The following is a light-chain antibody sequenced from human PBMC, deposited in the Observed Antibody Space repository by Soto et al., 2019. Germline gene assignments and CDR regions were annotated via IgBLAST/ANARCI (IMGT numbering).Light chain of an antibody. CDR3: EQSYSTPPT. CDR1: QSISSY. V-gene: IGKV1-39*01. Sequence: DIQMTQSPSSLSASVGDRVTITCRASQSISSYLNWYQQKPGKAPKLLLYAASSLQSGGPSRFSRSGSGTYFTLTISSLQPEDFATYYCEQSYSTPPTFGQGTKVEIK. J-gene: IGKJ1*01. CDR2: AAS.